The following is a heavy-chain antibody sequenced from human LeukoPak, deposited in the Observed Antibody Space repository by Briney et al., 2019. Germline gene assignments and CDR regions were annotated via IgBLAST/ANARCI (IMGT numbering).Heavy chain of an antibody. Sequence: PSETLSLTCTVSGVSINSGSYYWGWIRQPPGKGLEWIGAIYYSGSISYNPSLKSRVTMSIDTSKNQFSLKLSSVTAADTAVYYCARLSSGWYLGRDYWGQGTLVTVSS. CDR1: GVSINSGSYY. V-gene: IGHV4-39*01. CDR3: ARLSSGWYLGRDY. CDR2: IYYSGSI. D-gene: IGHD6-19*01. J-gene: IGHJ4*02.